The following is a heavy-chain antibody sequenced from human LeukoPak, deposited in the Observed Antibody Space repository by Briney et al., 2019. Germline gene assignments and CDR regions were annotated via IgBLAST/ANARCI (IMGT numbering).Heavy chain of an antibody. J-gene: IGHJ5*02. CDR3: AKTLSYYDDSANWFDP. Sequence: GGCLRLSCAASGFTFSSYAMSWVRQARGKGLEWVSAIRGSGGSTYYADSVKGRFTTSRDNSKNTLYLQMNSLRAGDTAVYYCAKTLSYYDDSANWFDPWGQGTLVTVSS. CDR2: IRGSGGST. V-gene: IGHV3-23*01. D-gene: IGHD3-22*01. CDR1: GFTFSSYA.